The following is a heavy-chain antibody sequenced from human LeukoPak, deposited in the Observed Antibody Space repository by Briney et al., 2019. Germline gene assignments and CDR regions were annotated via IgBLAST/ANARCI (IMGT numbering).Heavy chain of an antibody. CDR3: ARRPDYYDSSGYYGASFDY. Sequence: SETLSLTCTVSGGSISSSSYYWGWIRQPPGKGLEWSGSIYYSGSTYYNPSLRSRVTISVDTSKNQFSLKLSSVTAAYTAVYYCARRPDYYDSSGYYGASFDYWGQGTLVTVSS. D-gene: IGHD3-22*01. CDR2: IYYSGST. J-gene: IGHJ4*02. CDR1: GGSISSSSYY. V-gene: IGHV4-39*01.